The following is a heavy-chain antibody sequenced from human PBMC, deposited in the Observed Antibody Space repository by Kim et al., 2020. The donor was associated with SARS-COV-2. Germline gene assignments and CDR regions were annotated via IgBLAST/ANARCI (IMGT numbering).Heavy chain of an antibody. CDR2: ISYDGSNK. D-gene: IGHD2-2*01. V-gene: IGHV3-33*05. CDR1: GFTFSSYG. Sequence: GGSLRPSCAASGFTFSSYGMHWVRQAPGKGLEWVAVISYDGSNKYYADSVKGRFTISRDNSKNTLYLQMNSLRAEDTAVYYCARGIPVVPAANLDYWGQGTLVTVSS. J-gene: IGHJ4*02. CDR3: ARGIPVVPAANLDY.